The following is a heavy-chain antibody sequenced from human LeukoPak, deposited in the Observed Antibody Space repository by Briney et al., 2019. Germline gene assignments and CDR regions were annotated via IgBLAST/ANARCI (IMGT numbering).Heavy chain of an antibody. Sequence: GGSLRLSCAASGFTFSSHGMSCVRQAPGKGLEWVSAISGSGGSTYYADSVKGRFTMSRDNSKNTLYLQMNSLRAEDTAVDYCAKVLVGTTCFEYWGQGTLVTVSS. D-gene: IGHD1-7*01. J-gene: IGHJ4*02. CDR1: GFTFSSHG. CDR2: ISGSGGST. CDR3: AKVLVGTTCFEY. V-gene: IGHV3-23*01.